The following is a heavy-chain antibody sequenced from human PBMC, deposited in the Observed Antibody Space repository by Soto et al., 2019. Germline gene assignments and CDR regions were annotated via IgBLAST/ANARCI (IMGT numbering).Heavy chain of an antibody. V-gene: IGHV3-48*03. D-gene: IGHD6-6*01. Sequence: GGALRLSWAASGFAFSSYEMNWVRLAPGKGLEWLAYIGDGGRTIHYADSVRGRFTISTDNAKDSVYLQMTSLKAEDSAVYYCARGIRPFYYWGPGPVVPASS. CDR1: GFAFSSYE. J-gene: IGHJ4*01. CDR2: IGDGGRTI. CDR3: ARGIRPFYY.